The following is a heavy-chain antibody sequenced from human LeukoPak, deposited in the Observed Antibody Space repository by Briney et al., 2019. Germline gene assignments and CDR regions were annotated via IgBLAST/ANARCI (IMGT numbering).Heavy chain of an antibody. CDR1: DYSISSGYY. CDR3: ARRGYCGGDCYLFDY. J-gene: IGHJ4*02. V-gene: IGHV4-38-2*02. D-gene: IGHD2-21*01. CDR2: VYHSGST. Sequence: PSETLSLTCTVSDYSISSGYYWGWIRQPPGKGLEWIGSVYHSGSTYYNPSLKGRVTISIDTSKNQFSLKLTSVTAADTAVYYCARRGYCGGDCYLFDYWGQGTLVTVSS.